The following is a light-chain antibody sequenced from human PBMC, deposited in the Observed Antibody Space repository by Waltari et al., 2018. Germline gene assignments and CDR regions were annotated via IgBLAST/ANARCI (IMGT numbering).Light chain of an antibody. CDR1: QIIPSNY. Sequence: EIVLTQSPGTLSLFAGERATLSCRASQIIPSNYVAWYQQKPGQAPRLLIYGASTRVTGIPDRFSGRGSRTDFSLTISRLEPEDFAVYFCQQYGSSPPIFGPGTKVEVK. CDR2: GAS. J-gene: IGKJ3*01. V-gene: IGKV3-20*01. CDR3: QQYGSSPPI.